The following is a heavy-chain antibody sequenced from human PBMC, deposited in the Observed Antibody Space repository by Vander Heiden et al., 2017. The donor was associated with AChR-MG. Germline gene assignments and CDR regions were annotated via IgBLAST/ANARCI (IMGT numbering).Heavy chain of an antibody. Sequence: EVQLVQSGAEVKKPGESLKISCKDSGHSFSGHCIGWGRNVSGKGLEWMGIIYTDDSDTRYSPAFQGQVTISVDKSINTAYLQWSSLRASDTATYYCARRDSWKKCFDLWGQGTLVTVSS. CDR1: GHSFSGHC. CDR3: ARRDSWKKCFDL. D-gene: IGHD3-9*01. J-gene: IGHJ4*02. CDR2: IYTDDSDT. V-gene: IGHV5-51*03.